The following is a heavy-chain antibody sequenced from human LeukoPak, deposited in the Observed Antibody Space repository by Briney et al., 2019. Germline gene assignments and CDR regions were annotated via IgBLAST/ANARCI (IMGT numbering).Heavy chain of an antibody. CDR3: ARTSSGWMGYYFDY. J-gene: IGHJ4*02. D-gene: IGHD6-19*01. Sequence: GALRLSCAASGFTFSDFAMIWVRQPPGKGLEWVSSIFQGGGEIHYADSMRGRFTISRDNSRSTLFLQMNSLRAEDTAVYYCARTSSGWMGYYFDYWGQGTLVTVSS. CDR2: IFQGGGEI. V-gene: IGHV3-23*01. CDR1: GFTFSDFA.